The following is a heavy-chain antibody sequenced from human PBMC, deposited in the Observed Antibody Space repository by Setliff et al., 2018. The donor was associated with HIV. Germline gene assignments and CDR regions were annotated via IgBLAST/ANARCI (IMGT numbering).Heavy chain of an antibody. CDR2: SRKKAKRYTT. V-gene: IGHV3-72*01. J-gene: IGHJ4*02. Sequence: GGSLSLSCAASGFTFSDHSMDWVRQAPGKGLEWVGRSRKKAKRYTTEYAASVKGRFTISRDDSKTSLYLQMNSLKTEDTAVYYCAREAYCSSTTCYKGGDRHFDYWGLGTLVTVSS. CDR1: GFTFSDHS. CDR3: AREAYCSSTTCYKGGDRHFDY. D-gene: IGHD2-2*02.